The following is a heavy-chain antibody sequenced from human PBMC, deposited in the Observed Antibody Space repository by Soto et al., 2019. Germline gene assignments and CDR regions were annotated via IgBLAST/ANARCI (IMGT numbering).Heavy chain of an antibody. Sequence: EVQLLESGGGVVQPGGSLRLSCAASGFIFSDYAMTWVRQTPGKGLEWVSAITSSGSSTYFADSLKGRITISRDNTKNTLSLQKDSLRVEDTAIYYCAKGVEGYVVSSFDSWGQGALFTVSS. D-gene: IGHD5-12*01. CDR3: AKGVEGYVVSSFDS. CDR2: ITSSGSST. J-gene: IGHJ4*02. CDR1: GFIFSDYA. V-gene: IGHV3-23*01.